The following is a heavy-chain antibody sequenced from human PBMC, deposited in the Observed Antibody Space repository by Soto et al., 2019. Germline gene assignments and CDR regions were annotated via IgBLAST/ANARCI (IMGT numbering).Heavy chain of an antibody. Sequence: EVQLLESGGGLVQPGGSLRLSCAASGFTFSMYAMSWVRQAPGKGLEWFSSISGSGGGTYYADSVKGRFTVSRDNSKNTLYLQMNSLRAEDTAVYYCAKDLVIGLKIYGNWGQGTLVTVSS. J-gene: IGHJ4*02. CDR3: AKDLVIGLKIYGN. CDR1: GFTFSMYA. CDR2: ISGSGGGT. V-gene: IGHV3-23*01. D-gene: IGHD3-10*01.